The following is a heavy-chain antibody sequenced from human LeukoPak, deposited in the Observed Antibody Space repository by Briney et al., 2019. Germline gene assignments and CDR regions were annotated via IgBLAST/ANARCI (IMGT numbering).Heavy chain of an antibody. J-gene: IGHJ6*03. V-gene: IGHV4-61*02. CDR1: GGSITSGSYY. Sequence: SETLSLTCRVSGGSITSGSYYWSWIRQTAGKGLEWIGRIYASASGSTNYNPSLKGRVTISLDTSKSQFSLKLTSVTAADTAVYNCAGFPAAIRAYYYYMDVWGKGTTVTVSS. CDR2: IYASASGST. CDR3: AGFPAAIRAYYYYMDV. D-gene: IGHD2-2*02.